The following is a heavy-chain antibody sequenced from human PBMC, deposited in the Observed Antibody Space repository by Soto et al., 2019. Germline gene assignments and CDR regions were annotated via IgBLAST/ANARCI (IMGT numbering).Heavy chain of an antibody. V-gene: IGHV3-15*07. Sequence: EVQLVESGGDLIKPGGSLRLSCAASGFTFSNAWMNWVRQAPGKGLEWVGRIKSKTDGGTIDYAAPVKGRFTISRDDSRNTLYLQMNSLKTEDTAVYYCATHSSAYYYLLLCMDVWGQGTTVTVSS. CDR2: IKSKTDGGTI. CDR1: GFTFSNAW. CDR3: ATHSSAYYYLLLCMDV. J-gene: IGHJ6*02. D-gene: IGHD3-22*01.